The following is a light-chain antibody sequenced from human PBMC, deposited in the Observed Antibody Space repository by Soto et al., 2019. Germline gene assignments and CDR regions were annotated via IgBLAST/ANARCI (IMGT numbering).Light chain of an antibody. CDR3: QQYEAYPLT. V-gene: IGKV1-5*03. CDR1: ESISSW. Sequence: DIQMTQSPSTLSASVGDRVTITCRASESISSWLAWYQQKPGKAPKLLIYEASSLESGFPSRFSGSGSGTEFTLTISSLQPDDFATYSCQQYEAYPLTFGGGTKVEIK. J-gene: IGKJ4*01. CDR2: EAS.